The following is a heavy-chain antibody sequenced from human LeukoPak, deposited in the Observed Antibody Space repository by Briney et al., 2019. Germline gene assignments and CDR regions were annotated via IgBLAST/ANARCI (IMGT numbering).Heavy chain of an antibody. J-gene: IGHJ5*02. Sequence: GGSLRLSCAASGFTFSNYEMNWVRQAPGKGLEWISHISNIGDIIHYADSVEGRFTISRDNAKNSLYLQMNSLRAEDTAVYYCAKGVVVVAATIWFDPWGQGTLVTVSS. CDR1: GFTFSNYE. CDR2: ISNIGDII. V-gene: IGHV3-48*03. D-gene: IGHD2-15*01. CDR3: AKGVVVVAATIWFDP.